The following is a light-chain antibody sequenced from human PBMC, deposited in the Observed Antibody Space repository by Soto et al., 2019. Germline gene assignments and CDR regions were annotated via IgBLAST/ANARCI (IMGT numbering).Light chain of an antibody. V-gene: IGKV1-5*03. J-gene: IGKJ1*01. CDR3: QQYINRWT. CDR2: KAS. CDR1: QSISTW. Sequence: IQMTQSPATLSASVGDRVTITCRASQSISTWLAWYQQKPGKAPKLLIYKASSLESGVPSRFSGSGSGTEFTLIISSLQPDDFATYYCQQYINRWTFGQGTKVDIK.